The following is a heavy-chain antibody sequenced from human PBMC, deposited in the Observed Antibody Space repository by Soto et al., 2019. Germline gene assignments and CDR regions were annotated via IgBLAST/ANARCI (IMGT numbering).Heavy chain of an antibody. Sequence: QVQLQESGPGLVKPSQTLSLTCTVSGGSISSGDYYWSWIRQPPGKGLEWIGYIYYSGSTYYNPSLKSRVTISVDTSKNQFSRKLSSVTAADTAVYYCARALGLGYVVTAGAGFDYWGQGTLVTVSS. CDR2: IYYSGST. CDR3: ARALGLGYVVTAGAGFDY. V-gene: IGHV4-30-4*01. J-gene: IGHJ4*02. CDR1: GGSISSGDYY. D-gene: IGHD2-21*02.